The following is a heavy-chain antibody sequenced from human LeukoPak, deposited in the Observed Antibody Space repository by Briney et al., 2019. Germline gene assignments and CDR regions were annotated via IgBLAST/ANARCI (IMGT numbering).Heavy chain of an antibody. D-gene: IGHD6-19*01. V-gene: IGHV1-2*02. CDR2: INPNSGGT. J-gene: IGHJ5*02. CDR1: GYTFTGYY. Sequence: ASVTVSCKASGYTFTGYYMHWVRQPRAQGRAWMGWINPNSGGTNYAQKFQGRVTMTRDTSISTAYMELSRLRSDDTAVYYCARDLRRGSSGWYWGDWFDPWGQGTLVTVSS. CDR3: ARDLRRGSSGWYWGDWFDP.